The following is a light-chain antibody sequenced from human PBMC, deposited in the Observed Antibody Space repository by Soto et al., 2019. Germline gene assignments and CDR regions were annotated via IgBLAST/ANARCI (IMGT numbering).Light chain of an antibody. CDR3: QQYKNWPPLT. V-gene: IGKV3-15*01. J-gene: IGKJ4*01. Sequence: ETVMTQSPATLSVSPGERATLSCRASQSVSSNLAWYQQKPGQAPRLLIYGASTRATGIPARFSGSGSGTDFTLTISSLQSEDFAVYFCQQYKNWPPLTFSGGTKVEIK. CDR1: QSVSSN. CDR2: GAS.